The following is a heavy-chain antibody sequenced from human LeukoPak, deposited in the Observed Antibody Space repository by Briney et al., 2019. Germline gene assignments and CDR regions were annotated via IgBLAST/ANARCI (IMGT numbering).Heavy chain of an antibody. CDR2: MSGSGKTT. CDR3: ARRGSTSCYRI. CDR1: GFTFSSYP. Sequence: GGSLRLSCAASGFTFSSYPMAWVRQAPGKGLEWVSGMSGSGKTTYYADSVKGRITISRDNSRNTLYLQMNSLTVEDTAVYYCARRGSTSCYRIWGQGTLVTVSS. J-gene: IGHJ4*02. D-gene: IGHD2-2*02. V-gene: IGHV3-23*01.